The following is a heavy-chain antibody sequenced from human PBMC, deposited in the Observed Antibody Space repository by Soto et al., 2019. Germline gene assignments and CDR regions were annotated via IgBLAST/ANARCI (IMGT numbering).Heavy chain of an antibody. CDR3: AKDSIPYSSSYDLDH. D-gene: IGHD6-6*01. CDR2: MTATGVSI. V-gene: IGHV3-23*01. Sequence: EVQLLESGGGLVQPGGSLRLSCVASGFSFSGYAMCWVRQAPGKGLVWVSSMTATGVSIYYADSVRGRFTISRDNSKNTLYLQMSSLRAEDTARYYCAKDSIPYSSSYDLDHWGRGALVAVSS. CDR1: GFSFSGYA. J-gene: IGHJ4*02.